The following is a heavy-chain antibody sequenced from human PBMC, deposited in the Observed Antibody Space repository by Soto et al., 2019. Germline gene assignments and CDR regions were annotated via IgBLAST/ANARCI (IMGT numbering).Heavy chain of an antibody. D-gene: IGHD6-13*01. CDR2: INPSGGST. J-gene: IGHJ4*02. CDR3: ARDSGQQQQLAFRSDY. Sequence: ASVKVSCKASGYTFTSYYMHWVRQAPGQGLEWMGIINPSGGSTSYAQKFQGRVTMTRDTSTSTVYMELSSLRSEDTAVYYCARDSGQQQQLAFRSDYWGQGTLLTVSS. V-gene: IGHV1-46*01. CDR1: GYTFTSYY.